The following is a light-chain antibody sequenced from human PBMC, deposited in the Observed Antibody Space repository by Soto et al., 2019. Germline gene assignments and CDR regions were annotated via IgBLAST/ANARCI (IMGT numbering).Light chain of an antibody. CDR3: CSYVGSSILM. Sequence: QSVLTQPASVSGSPGQSITISCTGTSSDVGLYNLVSWYQQLPGKAPNLIIYEVNERPSGISDRFSGSKSGNTASLTISGLQDEDEADYYCCSYVGSSILMFGGGTKVTVL. CDR2: EVN. J-gene: IGLJ3*02. CDR1: SSDVGLYNL. V-gene: IGLV2-23*02.